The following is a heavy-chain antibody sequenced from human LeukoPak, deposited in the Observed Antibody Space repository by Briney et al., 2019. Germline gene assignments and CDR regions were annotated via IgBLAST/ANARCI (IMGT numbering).Heavy chain of an antibody. CDR1: GFTVSTNY. D-gene: IGHD4-23*01. CDR2: IYSGGGT. Sequence: GGSLRLSCAASGFTVSTNYMSWVRQAPGKGLEWVSVIYSGGGTYYADSAKGRFTISSDNSTNTLYLQLNSMRGDDTTVYYCARSPRWGYFAYWGQGTLVTVSS. J-gene: IGHJ4*02. CDR3: ARSPRWGYFAY. V-gene: IGHV3-53*01.